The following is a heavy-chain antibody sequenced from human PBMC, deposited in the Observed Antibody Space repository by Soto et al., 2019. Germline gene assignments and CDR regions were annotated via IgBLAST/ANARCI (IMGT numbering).Heavy chain of an antibody. CDR1: GGSISSGGYY. J-gene: IGHJ5*02. V-gene: IGHV4-31*03. Sequence: TSETLSLTCTVSGGSISSGGYYWSWIRQHPGKGLEWIGYIYYSGSTYYNPSLKSRVTISVDTSKNQFSLKLSSVTAADTAVYYCARATYYYDSSGGVDPWGQGTLVTVSS. D-gene: IGHD3-22*01. CDR2: IYYSGST. CDR3: ARATYYYDSSGGVDP.